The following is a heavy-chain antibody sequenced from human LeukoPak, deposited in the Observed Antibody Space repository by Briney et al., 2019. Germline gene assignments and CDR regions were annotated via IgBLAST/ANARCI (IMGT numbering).Heavy chain of an antibody. CDR3: ASPNYGDYPPVYY. CDR2: IYYSGST. D-gene: IGHD4-17*01. V-gene: IGHV4-38-2*02. Sequence: SETLSLTCTVSGYSISSGYYWGWIRQPPGKGLEWIGSIYYSGSTYYNPSLKSRVTISVDTSKNQFSLKLSSVTAADTAVYYCASPNYGDYPPVYYWGQGTLVTVSS. CDR1: GYSISSGYY. J-gene: IGHJ4*02.